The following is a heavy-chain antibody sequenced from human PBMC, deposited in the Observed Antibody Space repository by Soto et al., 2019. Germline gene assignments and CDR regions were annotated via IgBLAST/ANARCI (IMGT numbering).Heavy chain of an antibody. CDR3: AQNTPEYGIEV. Sequence: SGPTLVNPTETLTLTCTFSGFSLSTRGMGVAWIRQPPGSSIECLALIYWNDDPRYSPSLKSRLTITKDATKNQVVLTMTNMDTVDTATYYCAQNTPEYGIEVWGKGNLVNVSS. CDR1: GFSLSTRGMG. CDR2: IYWNDDP. V-gene: IGHV2-5*01. D-gene: IGHD2-2*02. J-gene: IGHJ6*04.